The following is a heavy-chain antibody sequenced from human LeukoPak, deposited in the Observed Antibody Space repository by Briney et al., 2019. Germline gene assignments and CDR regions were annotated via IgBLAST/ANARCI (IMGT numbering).Heavy chain of an antibody. V-gene: IGHV1-2*02. J-gene: IGHJ5*02. CDR2: INPNSGGT. D-gene: IGHD3-22*01. Sequence: ASVKVSCKASGYTFTGYYMHWVRQAPGQGLEWMGGINPNSGGTNYAQEFQGRVTMTRDTSISTAYMELSRLRSDDTAVYYCARASQPDYYDKSRFDPWGHGTLVTVSS. CDR1: GYTFTGYY. CDR3: ARASQPDYYDKSRFDP.